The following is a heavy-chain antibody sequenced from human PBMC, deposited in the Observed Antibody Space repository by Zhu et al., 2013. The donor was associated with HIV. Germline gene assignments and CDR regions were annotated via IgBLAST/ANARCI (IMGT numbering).Heavy chain of an antibody. J-gene: IGHJ6*01. CDR3: ARERGIVVVAPAILWGRPDFYGMDV. D-gene: IGHD2-2*02. CDR2: ISGYNGDT. V-gene: IGHV1-18*01. CDR1: GYTFTTYG. Sequence: QVQLVQSGAEVKTPGASVKVSCKASGYTFTTYGISWVRQAPGQGLEWMGWISGYNGDTKYAQKFQGRVTMTTDTSTSTAYMELRSLRSDDTAVYYCARERGIVVVAPAILWGRPDFYGMDVVGPKGPRSPSPQ.